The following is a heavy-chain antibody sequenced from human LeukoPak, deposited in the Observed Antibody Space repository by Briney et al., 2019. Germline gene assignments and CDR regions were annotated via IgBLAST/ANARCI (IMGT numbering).Heavy chain of an antibody. Sequence: SETLSLTCTVSGDSINSYFWTWIRQPPGKGLEWLGYIYSRGTTAYNPSLESRLTMSTDTSKNQFSLTLRSVTTADTAVYICARVTRTHDAFDVWGQPIMVTVSS. CDR3: ARVTRTHDAFDV. CDR1: GDSINSYF. V-gene: IGHV4-59*01. J-gene: IGHJ3*01. CDR2: IYSRGTT. D-gene: IGHD2-21*02.